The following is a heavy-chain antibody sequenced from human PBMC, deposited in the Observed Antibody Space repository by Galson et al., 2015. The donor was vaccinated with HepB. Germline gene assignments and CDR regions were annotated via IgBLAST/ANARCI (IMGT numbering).Heavy chain of an antibody. Sequence: SETLSLTCAVYGGSFSGYYWSWIRQPPGKGLEWIGEINHSGSTNYNPSLKSRVTISVDTSKNQFSLKLSSVTAADTAVYYCARASRGYYSIPIDYWGQGTLVTVSS. D-gene: IGHD3-22*01. CDR3: ARASRGYYSIPIDY. J-gene: IGHJ4*02. V-gene: IGHV4-34*01. CDR2: INHSGST. CDR1: GGSFSGYY.